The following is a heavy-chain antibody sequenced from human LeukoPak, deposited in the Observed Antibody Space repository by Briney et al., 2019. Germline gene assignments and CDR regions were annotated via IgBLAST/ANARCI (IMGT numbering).Heavy chain of an antibody. CDR1: GFTFSNYG. D-gene: IGHD3/OR15-3a*01. J-gene: IGHJ5*02. V-gene: IGHV3-23*01. CDR2: ISGSGGGT. Sequence: PGGSLRLSCAASGFTFSNYGMSWVRQAPGKGLEWVSAISGSGGGTFYTDSVKGRFTISRDNSKNTLYLQMNSLRDEDTAVYYCAKCYDSWAHNWFDPWGQGTLVTASS. CDR3: AKCYDSWAHNWFDP.